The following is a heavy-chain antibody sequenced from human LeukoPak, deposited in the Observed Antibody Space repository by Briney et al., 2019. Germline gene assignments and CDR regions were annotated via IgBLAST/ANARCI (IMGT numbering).Heavy chain of an antibody. D-gene: IGHD1-14*01. CDR1: GFTFSSYW. Sequence: GGPLRLSCAASGFTFSSYWMHWVRQAPGKGLVWVSRINSDGSSTSYADSVKGRFTISRDNAENTLYLQMNSLRAEDTAVYYCARDRSGTIPIDYWGQGTLVTVSS. CDR2: INSDGSST. J-gene: IGHJ4*02. CDR3: ARDRSGTIPIDY. V-gene: IGHV3-74*01.